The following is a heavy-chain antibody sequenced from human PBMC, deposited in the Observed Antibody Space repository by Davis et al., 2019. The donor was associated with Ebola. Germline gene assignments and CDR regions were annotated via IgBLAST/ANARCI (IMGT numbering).Heavy chain of an antibody. CDR1: GFTFSSYA. Sequence: PGGSLRLSCATSGFTFSSYALSWVRQAPGKGLEWVSAVRVSGSSTYYADSVTGRFTISRDNSRNTLYLQMNSLRAEDTAVYYCAKGTGDTGYYFDYWGQGTLVTVSS. CDR3: AKGTGDTGYYFDY. D-gene: IGHD7-27*01. CDR2: VRVSGSST. V-gene: IGHV3-23*01. J-gene: IGHJ4*02.